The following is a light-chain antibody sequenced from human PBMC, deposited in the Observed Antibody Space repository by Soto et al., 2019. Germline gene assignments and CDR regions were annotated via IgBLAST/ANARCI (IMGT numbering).Light chain of an antibody. CDR3: VQRSVWPCT. Sequence: EIVLTQSPATLSLSPGERGTLSCRASQSVGRYLAWYQHKPGQPPRLLIYDTSNRGPGTPGRFGGSGSGPAFTLPISSLEPAYFAVSYCVQRSVWPCTFGQGTKVEFK. V-gene: IGKV3-11*01. CDR2: DTS. CDR1: QSVGRY. J-gene: IGKJ1*01.